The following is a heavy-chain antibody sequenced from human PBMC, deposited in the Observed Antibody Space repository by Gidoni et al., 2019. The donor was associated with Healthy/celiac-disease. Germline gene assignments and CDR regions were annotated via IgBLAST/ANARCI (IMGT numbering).Heavy chain of an antibody. CDR2: IRYDGSNK. CDR1: GFTFRSYG. V-gene: IGHV3-30*02. CDR3: AKDFEPYYGSAFDY. Sequence: QVQLVESGGGVVQPGGSLRLSCAASGFTFRSYGMHWVRQAPGTGLEWVAFIRYDGSNKYYADSVKGRFTISRDNSKNTLYLQMNSLRAEDTAVYYCAKDFEPYYGSAFDYWGQGTLVTVSS. J-gene: IGHJ4*02. D-gene: IGHD3-10*01.